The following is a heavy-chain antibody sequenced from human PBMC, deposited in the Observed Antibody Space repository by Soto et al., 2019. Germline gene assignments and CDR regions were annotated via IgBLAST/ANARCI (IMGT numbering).Heavy chain of an antibody. D-gene: IGHD3-10*02. V-gene: IGHV1-24*01. J-gene: IGHJ4*02. CDR2: FDPEDGET. CDR3: AXXXXXXXXXYVY. Sequence: PGKGLEWMGGFDPEDGETIYAQKFQGRVTMTEDTSTDTAYMELSSLRSEDTAVYYCAXXXXXXXXXYVYWGQGTLVTVSS.